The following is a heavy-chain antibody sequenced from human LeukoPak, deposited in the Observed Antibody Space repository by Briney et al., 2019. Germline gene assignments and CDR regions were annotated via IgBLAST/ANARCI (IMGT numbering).Heavy chain of an antibody. V-gene: IGHV3-30*04. Sequence: GRPLRLSCAASGFTFSSYAMHWVRQAPGKGLEWVAVISYDGSNKYYADSVKGRFTISRDNSKNTLYLQMNSLRAEDTAVYYCARGIITMVRGVIGAPDYWGQGTLVTVSS. D-gene: IGHD3-10*01. J-gene: IGHJ4*02. CDR3: ARGIITMVRGVIGAPDY. CDR1: GFTFSSYA. CDR2: ISYDGSNK.